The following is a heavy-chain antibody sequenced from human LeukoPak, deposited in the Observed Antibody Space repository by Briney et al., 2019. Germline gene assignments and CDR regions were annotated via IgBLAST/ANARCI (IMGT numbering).Heavy chain of an antibody. Sequence: GASVKVSCKASGGTFSSYAISWVRQAPGQGLEWMGRIIPILGIANYAQKFQGRVTITADKSTSTAYMELSSLRSEDTAVYYCASRVVLVTATFGYWGQGTLVTVSS. CDR3: ASRVVLVTATFGY. CDR1: GGTFSSYA. CDR2: IIPILGIA. D-gene: IGHD2-21*02. J-gene: IGHJ4*02. V-gene: IGHV1-69*04.